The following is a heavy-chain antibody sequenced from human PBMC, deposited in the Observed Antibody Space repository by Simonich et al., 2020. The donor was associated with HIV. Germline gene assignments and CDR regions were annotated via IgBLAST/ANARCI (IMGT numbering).Heavy chain of an antibody. V-gene: IGHV1-2*02. J-gene: IGHJ4*02. D-gene: IGHD3-10*01. CDR1: GYTFTGNY. CDR3: ARGPYPNYYGPGSYWGGFDY. CDR2: INPNRGDT. Sequence: QVQLVQSGAEVKKPGASVKVSCKASGYTFTGNYMHWVRQAPGQGLGWKGGINPNRGDTDYEQKLQGRVSMTRDTSSNTAYMELSRLRSDDTAVYYCARGPYPNYYGPGSYWGGFDYWGQGSLVTVSS.